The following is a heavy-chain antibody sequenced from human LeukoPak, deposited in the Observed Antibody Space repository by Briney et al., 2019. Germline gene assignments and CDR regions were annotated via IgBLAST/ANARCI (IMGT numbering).Heavy chain of an antibody. CDR2: IYYSGST. CDR1: GGSISSSSYY. V-gene: IGHV4-39*01. J-gene: IGHJ4*02. CDR3: ARLDSIHLITY. Sequence: SETLSLTCTVSGGSISSSSYYWGWLRQPPGKGLEWIGTIYYSGSTYYNPSLKSRVTISVDTSNNQFSLKLSSVTAADTAVYYCARLDSIHLITYWGQGTLVTVSS. D-gene: IGHD3-16*01.